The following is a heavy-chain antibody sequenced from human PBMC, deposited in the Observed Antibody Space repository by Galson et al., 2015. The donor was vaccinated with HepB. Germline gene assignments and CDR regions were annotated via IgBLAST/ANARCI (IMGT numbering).Heavy chain of an antibody. CDR3: ARDPRWDIVVVPAARGDDGFDI. Sequence: SCKASGYTFTDCGISWVRQAPGQGLEWMGWISPYNGDTNYAQRLQGRVTMTTDTSRTTAYMELRSLTTDDTAVYYCARDPRWDIVVVPAARGDDGFDIWGQGTMVTVSS. CDR2: ISPYNGDT. D-gene: IGHD2-2*01. V-gene: IGHV1-18*04. CDR1: GYTFTDCG. J-gene: IGHJ3*02.